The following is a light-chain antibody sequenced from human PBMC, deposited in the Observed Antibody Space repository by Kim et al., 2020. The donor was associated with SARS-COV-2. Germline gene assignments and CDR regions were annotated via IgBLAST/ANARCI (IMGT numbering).Light chain of an antibody. CDR3: GTWDSSLSAEV. J-gene: IGLJ2*01. Sequence: GKKVTCSCSRSSSNIGNNYVSWYQQLPRTAPNLLIYDNNKRPSGIPCRFSGTESGTSATLGITGLQTGDEADYYCGTWDSSLSAEVFGGGTQLTVL. CDR1: SSNIGNNY. V-gene: IGLV1-51*01. CDR2: DNN.